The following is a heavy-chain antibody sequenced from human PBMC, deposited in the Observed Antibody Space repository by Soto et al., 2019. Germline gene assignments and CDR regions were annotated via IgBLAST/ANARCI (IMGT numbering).Heavy chain of an antibody. CDR1: GGSISRGGYY. CDR3: ARKDSGYADYMDV. J-gene: IGHJ6*03. D-gene: IGHD5-12*01. Sequence: QVQLQESGPGLVKPSQTLSLTCTVSGGSISRGGYYWSWIRQHPGKGLECIGYIYYSGGTYYNPSLKSRGTISVDTSANQFSLRLSSVTAADAAVYYCARKDSGYADYMDVWGKGTTVTVSS. V-gene: IGHV4-31*03. CDR2: IYYSGGT.